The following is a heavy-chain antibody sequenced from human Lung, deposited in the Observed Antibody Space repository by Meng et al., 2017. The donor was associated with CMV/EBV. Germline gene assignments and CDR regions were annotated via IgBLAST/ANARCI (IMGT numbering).Heavy chain of an antibody. CDR2: ISYDGTHK. Sequence: SGFTFRYYVMHWVRQAPGKGLEWVAFISYDGTHKFYADSVKGRFTISRDNSKSTLFLQMNSLRPEDTAVYYCARIKPNYFDSIGFDYWGQGTLVTVSS. CDR1: GFTFRYYV. J-gene: IGHJ4*02. D-gene: IGHD3-22*01. CDR3: ARIKPNYFDSIGFDY. V-gene: IGHV3-30-3*01.